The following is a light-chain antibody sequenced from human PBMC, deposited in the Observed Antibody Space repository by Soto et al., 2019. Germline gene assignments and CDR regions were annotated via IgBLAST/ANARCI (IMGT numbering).Light chain of an antibody. CDR1: QSVSSN. CDR3: QHYNNWPLT. Sequence: ELVMTQSPATLSVSPGQRASLSCRASQSVSSNLAWYQQKPGQTPRLLIYATSTRATGIPARFSGSGSGTEFTLTISSLQSEDFAVYYCQHYNNWPLTFGGGTKVDIK. CDR2: ATS. J-gene: IGKJ4*01. V-gene: IGKV3-15*01.